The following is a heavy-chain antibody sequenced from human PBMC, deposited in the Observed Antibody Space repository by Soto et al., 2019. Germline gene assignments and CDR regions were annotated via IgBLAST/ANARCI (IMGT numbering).Heavy chain of an antibody. CDR1: GFTVSSNY. V-gene: IGHV3-66*01. D-gene: IGHD2-8*01. Sequence: GGSLRLSCAASGFTVSSNYMSWVRQAPGKGLEWVSVIYSGGSTYYADSVKGRFTISRDNSKNTLYLQMNSLRAEDTAVYYCARVFRRPQWDYYMDVWGKRTTVTVSS. J-gene: IGHJ6*03. CDR2: IYSGGST. CDR3: ARVFRRPQWDYYMDV.